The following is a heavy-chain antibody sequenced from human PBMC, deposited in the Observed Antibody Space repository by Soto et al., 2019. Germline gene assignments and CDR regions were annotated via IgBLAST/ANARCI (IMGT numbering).Heavy chain of an antibody. CDR1: GYTFTSYD. J-gene: IGHJ6*03. CDR2: MNPNSGNT. CDR3: ATLRKLFRPTLLEWLPHRWDYMDV. Sequence: ASVKVSCKASGYTFTSYDINWVRQATGQGLEWMGCMNPNSGNTGYAQKFQGRVTMTRNTSISTAYMELSSLRSEDTAVYYCATLRKLFRPTLLEWLPHRWDYMDVWGKGTTVTVSS. D-gene: IGHD3-3*01. V-gene: IGHV1-8*01.